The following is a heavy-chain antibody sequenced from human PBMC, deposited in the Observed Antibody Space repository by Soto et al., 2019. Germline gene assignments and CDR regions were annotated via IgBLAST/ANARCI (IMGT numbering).Heavy chain of an antibody. CDR3: ARDRVVPAANYYYYGMDV. V-gene: IGHV1-69*13. D-gene: IGHD2-2*01. J-gene: IGHJ6*02. CDR1: GGTFSSYA. Sequence: SVKVSCKXSGGTFSSYAISWVRQAPGQGLEWMGGIIPIFGTANYAQKFQGRVTITADESTSTAYMELSSLRSEDTAVYYCARDRVVPAANYYYYGMDVWGQGTTVTVSS. CDR2: IIPIFGTA.